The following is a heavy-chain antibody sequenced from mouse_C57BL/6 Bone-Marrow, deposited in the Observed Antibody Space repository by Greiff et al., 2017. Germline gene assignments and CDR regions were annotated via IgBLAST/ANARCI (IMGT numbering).Heavy chain of an antibody. D-gene: IGHD2-2*01. CDR3: ASYYGSPWFAY. CDR2: IDPSDSYT. CDR1: GYTFTSYW. Sequence: QVKLQQPGAELVMPGASVKLSCKASGYTFTSYWMHWVKQRPGQGLEWIGEIDPSDSYTNYNQKFKGKSTLTVDKSSRTAYMQLSSLTSDDSAGYFCASYYGSPWFAYWGQGTLVTVSA. V-gene: IGHV1-69*01. J-gene: IGHJ3*01.